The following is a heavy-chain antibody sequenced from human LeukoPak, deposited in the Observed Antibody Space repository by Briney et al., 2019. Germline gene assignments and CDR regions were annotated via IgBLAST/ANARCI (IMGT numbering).Heavy chain of an antibody. J-gene: IGHJ4*02. CDR2: ISGSGGST. V-gene: IGHV3-23*01. CDR3: AKGGTH. CDR1: GFTFSSYA. Sequence: GGSLRLSCAASGFTFSSYAMSWVRQAPGKGLEWVWAISGSGGSTYYADSVRGRFTIFRDNYKKMLYLQMNIPRAEATAVYYAAKGGTHWGQGTLVTVSS. D-gene: IGHD1-1*01.